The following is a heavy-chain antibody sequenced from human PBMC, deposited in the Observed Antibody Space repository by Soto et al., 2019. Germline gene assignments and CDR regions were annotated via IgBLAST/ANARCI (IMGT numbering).Heavy chain of an antibody. J-gene: IGHJ3*02. V-gene: IGHV1-2*05. D-gene: IGHD3-3*01. CDR2: INPATGAA. CDR3: ARGGGVGVAGSAAFDM. CDR1: GYPVTAYY. Sequence: QLHLVQSGAVVKKPGASVTVSCSASGYPVTAYYMHWVRQAPGRGLEWMGGINPATGAAKYTQTCQGRVTMTRDTSTSTVFLELSGLTSEDTVVFYCARGGGVGVAGSAAFDMWGQGTLVTVSS.